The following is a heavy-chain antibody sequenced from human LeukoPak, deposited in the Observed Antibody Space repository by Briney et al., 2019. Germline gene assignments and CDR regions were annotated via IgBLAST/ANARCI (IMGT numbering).Heavy chain of an antibody. Sequence: ASVKVSCKSSGYTFTGYYMHWVRQAPGQGLEWMGWINPNSGGTNHAQKFQGRVTMTRDTSISTAYMELSRLRSDDTAVYYCARDRPLDADDYYGFYYFDYWGQGTLVTVSS. V-gene: IGHV1-2*02. CDR3: ARDRPLDADDYYGFYYFDY. D-gene: IGHD3-10*01. J-gene: IGHJ4*02. CDR1: GYTFTGYY. CDR2: INPNSGGT.